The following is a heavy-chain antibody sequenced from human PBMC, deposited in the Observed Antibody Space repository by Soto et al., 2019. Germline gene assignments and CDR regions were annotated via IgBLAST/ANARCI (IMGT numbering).Heavy chain of an antibody. V-gene: IGHV1-3*01. CDR2: INAGSGNT. CDR1: GYTFTSYA. D-gene: IGHD6-19*01. CDR3: ARDQRSGQWLDYYYYGMDV. Sequence: ASVKVSCKASGYTFTSYAMHWVRQAPGQRLEWMGWINAGSGNTKYSQKFQGRVTITRDTSASTAYMELSSLRSEDTAVYYCARDQRSGQWLDYYYYGMDVWGQGTTVTVSS. J-gene: IGHJ6*02.